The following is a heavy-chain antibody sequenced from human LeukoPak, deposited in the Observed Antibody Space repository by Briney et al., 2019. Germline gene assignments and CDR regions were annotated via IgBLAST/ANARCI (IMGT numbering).Heavy chain of an antibody. D-gene: IGHD3-3*01. CDR2: INTNTGNP. Sequence: GASVKVSCKASGYTFTSYAMNWVRQAPGQGLEWMGWINTNTGNPTYAQGFTGRFVFSLDTSVSTAYLQISSLKAEDTAVYYCARSYDFWGGYYTYYWYFDLWGRGTLVTVSS. V-gene: IGHV7-4-1*02. J-gene: IGHJ2*01. CDR3: ARSYDFWGGYYTYYWYFDL. CDR1: GYTFTSYA.